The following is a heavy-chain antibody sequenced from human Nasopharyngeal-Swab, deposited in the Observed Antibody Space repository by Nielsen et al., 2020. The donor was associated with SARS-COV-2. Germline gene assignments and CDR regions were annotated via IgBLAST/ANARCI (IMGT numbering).Heavy chain of an antibody. V-gene: IGHV4-39*01. CDR2: IYYSGST. J-gene: IGHJ4*02. CDR1: GGSISSSSYY. CDR3: ARHRYSSSWSWYFDY. Sequence: SETLSLTCTVSGGSISSSSYYWAWFRQPPGKGLEWIGSIYYSGSTYYNPSLKSRVTISVDTSKNQFSLKLSSVTAADTAVYYCARHRYSSSWSWYFDYWGQGTLVTVSS. D-gene: IGHD6-13*01.